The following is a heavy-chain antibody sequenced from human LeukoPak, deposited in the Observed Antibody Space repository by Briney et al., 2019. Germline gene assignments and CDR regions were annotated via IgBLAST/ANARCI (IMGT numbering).Heavy chain of an antibody. CDR3: ARGGDGDFQYYFDY. Sequence: GASVKVSCKASGYIFTGYYMHWVRQAPGQGLEWMGWINPNSGGTNYAQKFQGKVTMTRDTSISTAYMELSRLRSDDTAVYYCARGGDGDFQYYFDYWGQGTLVTVSS. J-gene: IGHJ4*02. CDR2: INPNSGGT. V-gene: IGHV1-2*02. D-gene: IGHD4-17*01. CDR1: GYIFTGYY.